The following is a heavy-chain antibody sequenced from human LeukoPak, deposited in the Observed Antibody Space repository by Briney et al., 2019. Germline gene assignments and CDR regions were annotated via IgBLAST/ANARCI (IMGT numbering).Heavy chain of an antibody. D-gene: IGHD2-15*01. Sequence: GGSLRLSCAASGFTLSSYAMSWVRQAPGKGLEWVSVIYSGGSTYYADSVKGRFTISRDNSKNTLYLQMNSLRAEDTAVYYCAREAPYCSGGSCSGSPFDPWGQGTLVTVSS. CDR3: AREAPYCSGGSCSGSPFDP. CDR2: IYSGGST. J-gene: IGHJ5*02. CDR1: GFTLSSYA. V-gene: IGHV3-53*01.